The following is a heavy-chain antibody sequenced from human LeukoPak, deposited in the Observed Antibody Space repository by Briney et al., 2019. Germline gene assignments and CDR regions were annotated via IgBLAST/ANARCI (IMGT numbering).Heavy chain of an antibody. CDR3: ARAGAVDRGLDV. J-gene: IGHJ6*02. V-gene: IGHV3-33*01. CDR2: VYFDGKSY. Sequence: PGGSLRLSCAASGFTFSNYAMNWVRQAPGKGLEGVAVVYFDGKSYFYAHFVEGRFTISRDNSKNTLNLQMSDLRVEDTALYYCARAGAVDRGLDVWGQGTTVTVSS. D-gene: IGHD3-10*01. CDR1: GFTFSNYA.